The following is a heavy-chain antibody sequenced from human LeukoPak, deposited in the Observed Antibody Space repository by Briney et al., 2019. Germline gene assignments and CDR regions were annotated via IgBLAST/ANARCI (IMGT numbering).Heavy chain of an antibody. Sequence: SETLSLTCTVSGCSISSGYYWGWIRQPPGKGLEWIGSIYHSGSTYYNPSLKSRVTISVDTSKNQFSLKLSSVTAADTAVYYCARVTVVVVVHYWGQGTLVTVSS. CDR3: ARVTVVVVVHY. J-gene: IGHJ4*02. V-gene: IGHV4-38-2*02. CDR2: IYHSGST. CDR1: GCSISSGYY. D-gene: IGHD2-15*01.